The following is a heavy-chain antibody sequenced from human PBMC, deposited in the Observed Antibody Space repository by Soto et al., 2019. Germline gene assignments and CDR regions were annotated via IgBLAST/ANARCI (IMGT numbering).Heavy chain of an antibody. CDR3: ARQIYDSDTGPNFQYYFDS. Sequence: GEYLKISCKGSGYSFAGYWITWVRQKPGKGLEWMGRIDPSDSQTYYSPSFRGHVTISATKSITTVFLQWSSLWASDTAMYYCARQIYDSDTGPNFQYYFDSWGQGTPVTVSS. CDR1: GYSFAGYW. D-gene: IGHD3-22*01. CDR2: IDPSDSQT. V-gene: IGHV5-10-1*01. J-gene: IGHJ4*02.